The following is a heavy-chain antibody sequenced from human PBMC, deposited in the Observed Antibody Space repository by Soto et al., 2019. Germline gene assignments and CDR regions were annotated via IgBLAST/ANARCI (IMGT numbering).Heavy chain of an antibody. V-gene: IGHV4-59*01. J-gene: IGHJ5*02. CDR3: ARALHYDFWSGYPTPVDP. D-gene: IGHD3-3*01. Sequence: PSETLSLTCTVSGGSISSYYWSWIRQPPGKGLEWIGYIYYSGSTNYNPSLKSRVTISVDTSKNQFSLKLSSVTAADTAVYYCARALHYDFWSGYPTPVDPWGQGTLVTVST. CDR2: IYYSGST. CDR1: GGSISSYY.